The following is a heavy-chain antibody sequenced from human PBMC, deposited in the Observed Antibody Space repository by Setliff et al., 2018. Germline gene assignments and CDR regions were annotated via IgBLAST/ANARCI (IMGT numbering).Heavy chain of an antibody. CDR2: IYYRGDT. D-gene: IGHD3-22*01. J-gene: IGHJ4*02. CDR3: ARAPRYFDPTGSYFDF. Sequence: SETLSLTCTVSGASLNSGTYYWGWIRQPPGKGLEWIGRIYYRGDTYYNASLKGRLTISVDTSKNQFSLKLTSVTAADTAVYYCARAPRYFDPTGSYFDFWGQGTLVTVSS. V-gene: IGHV4-39*07. CDR1: GASLNSGTYY.